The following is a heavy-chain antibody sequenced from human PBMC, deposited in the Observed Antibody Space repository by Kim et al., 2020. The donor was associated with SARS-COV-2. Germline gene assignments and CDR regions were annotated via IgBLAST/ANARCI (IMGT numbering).Heavy chain of an antibody. J-gene: IGHJ4*02. CDR1: GFTFNSYE. D-gene: IGHD2-2*01. Sequence: GGSLRLSCAATGFTFNSYEMNWVRQAPGKGLECVSYISSSGSTIYYPDSVKGRFTISRDNAKNSLYLQMNSLRAEDTAVYYCARRYCSSTSCTFDYWGQGTLVTVSS. CDR3: ARRYCSSTSCTFDY. CDR2: ISSSGSTI. V-gene: IGHV3-48*03.